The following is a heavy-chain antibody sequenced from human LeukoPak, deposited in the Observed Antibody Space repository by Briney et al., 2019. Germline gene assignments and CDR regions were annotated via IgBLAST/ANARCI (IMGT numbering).Heavy chain of an antibody. D-gene: IGHD2-15*01. CDR1: GGSFSGYY. J-gene: IGHJ4*02. CDR3: ARGRLGYCSGGSCYSGLDY. V-gene: IGHV4-34*01. Sequence: PSETLSLTCAVYGGSFSGYYWSWIRQPPGEGLEWIGEINHSGFTNYNPSLKSRVTISVDTSKNRFSLKLSSVTAADTAVYYCARGRLGYCSGGSCYSGLDYWGQGTLVTVSS. CDR2: INHSGFT.